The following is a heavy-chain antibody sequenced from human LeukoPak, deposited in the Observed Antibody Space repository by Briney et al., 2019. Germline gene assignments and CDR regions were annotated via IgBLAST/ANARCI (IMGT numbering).Heavy chain of an antibody. CDR2: IKEDGSEK. CDR3: ASGRQLGY. CDR1: GFTFSNYW. V-gene: IGHV3-7*01. J-gene: IGHJ4*02. Sequence: GGSLRLSCAASGFTFSNYWMSWVRQAPGKGLEWVANIKEDGSEKYYVDSVKGRFTISRDNARNSLYLQMSSLRVEDTAVYYCASGRQLGYWGQGTLVTVSS. D-gene: IGHD6-13*01.